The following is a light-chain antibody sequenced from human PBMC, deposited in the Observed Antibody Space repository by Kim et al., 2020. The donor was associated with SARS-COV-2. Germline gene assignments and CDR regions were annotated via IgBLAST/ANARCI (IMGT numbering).Light chain of an antibody. CDR1: QSLLHSNGYNY. Sequence: EPASISGRSSQSLLHSNGYNYLDWYLQKPGQSPQLLIYLGSNRASGVPDRFSGSGSGTDFTLKISRVEAEDVGVYYCMQALQTTYSFGQGTKLEI. J-gene: IGKJ2*03. CDR2: LGS. CDR3: MQALQTTYS. V-gene: IGKV2-28*01.